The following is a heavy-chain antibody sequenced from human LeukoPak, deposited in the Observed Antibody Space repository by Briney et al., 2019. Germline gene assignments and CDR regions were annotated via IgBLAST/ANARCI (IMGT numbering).Heavy chain of an antibody. CDR2: ISYDGSNK. V-gene: IGHV3-30-3*01. CDR1: GFTFSSYA. CDR3: ASYLSSGWYEDY. D-gene: IGHD6-19*01. Sequence: PGGSLRLSCAASGFTFSSYAMHWVRQAPGKGLEWVAVISYDGSNKYYADSVKGRFTISRDNSKNTLYLQMNSLRAEDTAVYYCASYLSSGWYEDYWGQGTLVTVSS. J-gene: IGHJ4*02.